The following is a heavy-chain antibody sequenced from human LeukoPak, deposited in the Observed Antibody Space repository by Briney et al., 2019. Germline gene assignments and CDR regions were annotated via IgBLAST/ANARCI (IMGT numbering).Heavy chain of an antibody. Sequence: GGSLRLSCAASGFTFSSYWMSWVRQAPGKGLEWVANIKQDGSEKYYVDSVKGRFTISRDNAKNSLYLQMNSLRAEDTAVYYCAKDRSLSYYYYYGMDVWGQGTTVTVSS. CDR2: IKQDGSEK. D-gene: IGHD2-15*01. V-gene: IGHV3-7*01. CDR3: AKDRSLSYYYYYGMDV. CDR1: GFTFSSYW. J-gene: IGHJ6*02.